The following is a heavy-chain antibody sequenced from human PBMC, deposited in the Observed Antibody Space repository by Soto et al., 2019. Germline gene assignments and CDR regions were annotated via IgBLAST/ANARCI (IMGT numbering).Heavy chain of an antibody. CDR1: GFSLSTTGVG. D-gene: IGHD2-2*01. V-gene: IGHV2-5*02. CDR2: IYWDDHK. J-gene: IGHJ4*02. CDR3: ARESRRFFDC. Sequence: QITLKESGPTLVNPTQTLTLTCTFSGFSLSTTGVGVGWMRQPPGKALEWLAIIYWDDHKGYSPSLKSRLTITKDTSNHQVVLTMTNMDPVDTATYYCARESRRFFDCWGQGTLVTVSS.